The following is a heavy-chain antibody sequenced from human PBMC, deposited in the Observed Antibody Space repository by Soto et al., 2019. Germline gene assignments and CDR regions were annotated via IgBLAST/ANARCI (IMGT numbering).Heavy chain of an antibody. CDR1: GGTFSSYA. J-gene: IGHJ3*02. CDR2: IIPIFGTA. Sequence: SVKVSCKASGGTFSSYAISWVRQAPGQGLEWMGGIIPIFGTANYAQKFQGRVTITADKSTSTAYMELSSLRSEDTAVYYCATYYYDSSGYYSAAFDIWGQGXMLTVSS. D-gene: IGHD3-22*01. V-gene: IGHV1-69*06. CDR3: ATYYYDSSGYYSAAFDI.